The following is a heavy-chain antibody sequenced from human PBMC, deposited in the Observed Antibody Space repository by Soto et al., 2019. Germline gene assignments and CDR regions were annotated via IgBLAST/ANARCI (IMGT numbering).Heavy chain of an antibody. V-gene: IGHV1-69*01. J-gene: IGHJ6*02. D-gene: IGHD3-9*01. CDR3: ATYYDILTGYSPGGMAV. Sequence: QVQLVQSGAEVKKPGSSVKVSCKASGGTFSSYAISWVRQAPGQGLERMGGIIPISGTANYAQKFQGRVTITADESTSTADMELGSLRSEDTAVYYCATYYDILTGYSPGGMAVWGQGTTVTVSS. CDR2: IIPISGTA. CDR1: GGTFSSYA.